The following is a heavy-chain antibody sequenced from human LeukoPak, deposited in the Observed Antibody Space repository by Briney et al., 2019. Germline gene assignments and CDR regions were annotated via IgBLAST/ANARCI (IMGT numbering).Heavy chain of an antibody. V-gene: IGHV3-53*01. CDR3: ASPRYGGSYYGFDY. J-gene: IGHJ4*02. D-gene: IGHD1-26*01. CDR2: IYSGGST. Sequence: GGSLRLSCAASGFTVSSNYMSWVRQAPGKGLEWVSVIYSGGSTYYADSVKGRFTISRDNSKNTLYLQMNSLRAEDTAVYYCASPRYGGSYYGFDYWGQGTLVTVSS. CDR1: GFTVSSNY.